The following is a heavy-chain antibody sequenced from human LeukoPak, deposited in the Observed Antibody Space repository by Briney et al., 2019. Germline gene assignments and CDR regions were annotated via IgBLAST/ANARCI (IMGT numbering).Heavy chain of an antibody. CDR2: ISGSGLST. J-gene: IGHJ6*02. Sequence: PGGSLRLSCAASGFNFNTFALNWVRQAPGKGLQWVSAISGSGLSTYYADSVKGRFTISRDNSKNTLFLQLSRPTPEDTATYYCAKPRYCSTTSCSSYGFDVWGQGTTVTVSS. D-gene: IGHD2-2*01. V-gene: IGHV3-23*01. CDR3: AKPRYCSTTSCSSYGFDV. CDR1: GFNFNTFA.